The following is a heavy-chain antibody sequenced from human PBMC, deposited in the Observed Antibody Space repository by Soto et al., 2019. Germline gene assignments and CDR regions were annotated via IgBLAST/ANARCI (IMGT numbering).Heavy chain of an antibody. V-gene: IGHV3-20*01. CDR2: INWNGGST. J-gene: IGHJ3*02. CDR3: ARAYCSGGSCYRGGDAFDI. D-gene: IGHD2-15*01. Sequence: PGGSLRLSCAASGFTFDDYGMSWVRQAPGKGLEWVSGINWNGGSTGYADSVKGRFTISRDNAKNSLYLQMNSLGAEDTALYHCARAYCSGGSCYRGGDAFDIWGQGTMVTVSS. CDR1: GFTFDDYG.